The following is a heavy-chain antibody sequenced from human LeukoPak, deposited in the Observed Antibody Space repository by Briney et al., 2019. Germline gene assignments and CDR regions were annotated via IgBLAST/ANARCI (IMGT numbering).Heavy chain of an antibody. Sequence: PGGSLTLSCSASGFTFSSFWMHWVRQAPGKSLVWVSHINSDGFSTKYADSVKGRFTISRDNAKNTVYLHMNSLRAKDTAVYYCAREGWMATKSPFDYWGQGTLVTVS. CDR3: AREGWMATKSPFDY. D-gene: IGHD5-24*01. J-gene: IGHJ4*02. CDR1: GFTFSSFW. CDR2: INSDGFST. V-gene: IGHV3-74*03.